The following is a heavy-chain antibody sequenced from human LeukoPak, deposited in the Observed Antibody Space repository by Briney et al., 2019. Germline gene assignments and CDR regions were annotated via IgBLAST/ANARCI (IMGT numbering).Heavy chain of an antibody. CDR1: GYTFTGYY. Sequence: GASVKVSCKASGYTFTGYYTHWVRQAPGQGLEWMGWINPNSGGTNYAQKFQGRVTMTRDTSISTAYMELSRLRSDDTAVYYCARDPSGSYSEDAFDIWGQGTMVTVSS. CDR2: INPNSGGT. J-gene: IGHJ3*02. D-gene: IGHD1-26*01. CDR3: ARDPSGSYSEDAFDI. V-gene: IGHV1-2*02.